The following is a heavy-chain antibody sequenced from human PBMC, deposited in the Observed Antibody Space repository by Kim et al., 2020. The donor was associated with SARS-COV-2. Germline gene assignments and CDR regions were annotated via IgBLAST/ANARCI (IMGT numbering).Heavy chain of an antibody. J-gene: IGHJ4*02. V-gene: IGHV3-66*01. CDR1: GFTVSSNY. CDR3: ARDPLRYQLLSGDY. CDR2: IYSGGST. D-gene: IGHD2-2*01. Sequence: GGSLRLSCAASGFTVSSNYMSWVRQAPGKGLEWVSVIYSGGSTYYADSVKGRFTISRDNSKNTLYLQMNSLRAEDTAVYYCARDPLRYQLLSGDYWGQGTLVTVSS.